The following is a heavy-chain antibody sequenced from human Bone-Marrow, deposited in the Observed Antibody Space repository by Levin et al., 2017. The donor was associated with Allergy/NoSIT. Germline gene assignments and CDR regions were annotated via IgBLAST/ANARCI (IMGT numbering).Heavy chain of an antibody. CDR2: IKLDGSTS. V-gene: IGHV3-7*01. J-gene: IGHJ3*02. CDR3: ARIYDSTAYYSGVGAFDT. D-gene: IGHD3-22*01. Sequence: HTGGSLRLSCAASVFTFDAYWMTWVRQAPGKGLEWVANIKLDGSTSYYVDSVKGRFTISRDNSKNSLYLHMNSLRVEDTAVYYCARIYDSTAYYSGVGAFDTWGRGTMVTVSS. CDR1: VFTFDAYW.